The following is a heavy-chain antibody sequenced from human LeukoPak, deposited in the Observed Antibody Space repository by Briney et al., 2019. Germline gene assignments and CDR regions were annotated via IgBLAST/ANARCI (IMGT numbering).Heavy chain of an antibody. Sequence: ASVKVSCKASGGTFSSYAISWVRQAPGQGLEWMGGIIPIFGTANYAQKFQGRVTITTDESTSTAYMELSSLRSEDTAVYYCARDEGGAAAGPPNYYMDVWGKGTTVTVSS. V-gene: IGHV1-69*05. J-gene: IGHJ6*03. CDR3: ARDEGGAAAGPPNYYMDV. D-gene: IGHD6-13*01. CDR1: GGTFSSYA. CDR2: IIPIFGTA.